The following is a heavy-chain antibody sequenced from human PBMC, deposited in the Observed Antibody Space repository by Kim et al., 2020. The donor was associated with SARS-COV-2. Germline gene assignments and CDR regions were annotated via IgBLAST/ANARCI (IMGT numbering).Heavy chain of an antibody. J-gene: IGHJ4*02. Sequence: ADSVTVRVTITRDNAKKSLDLQMNSLREEDTAVYYCARDPSNWANSGVDYWGRGTLVTVSS. V-gene: IGHV3-48*02. CDR3: ARDPSNWANSGVDY. D-gene: IGHD7-27*01.